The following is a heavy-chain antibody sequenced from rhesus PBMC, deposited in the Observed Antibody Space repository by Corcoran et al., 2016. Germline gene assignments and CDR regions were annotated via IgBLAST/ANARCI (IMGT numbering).Heavy chain of an antibody. D-gene: IGHD1-1*01. CDR1: VSTFTSYS. J-gene: IGHJ6*01. CDR3: ARGGWNYYYGLDS. CDR2: IKPINGNT. Sequence: QVQLVQSGAEVKKTGASVTLSCTASVSTFTSYSINWLVPPPGPGLVWMGWIKPINGNTGYAKKFQGRVTMTRDTSTSTAYMELSSLRSEDTAVYYCARGGWNYYYGLDSWGQGVVVTVSS. V-gene: IGHV1-200*01.